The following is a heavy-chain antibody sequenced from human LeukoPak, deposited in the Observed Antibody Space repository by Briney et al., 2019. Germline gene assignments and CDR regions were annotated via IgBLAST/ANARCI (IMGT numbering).Heavy chain of an antibody. J-gene: IGHJ4*02. CDR3: AREDYGGNSRANYFDY. CDR2: IIPIFGIA. CDR1: GGTSSSYA. V-gene: IGHV1-69*04. D-gene: IGHD4-23*01. Sequence: SVKVSCKASGGTSSSYAISWVRQAPGQGLEWMGRIIPIFGIANYAQKFQGRVTITADKSTSTAYMELSSLRSEDTAVYYCAREDYGGNSRANYFDYWGQGTLVTVSS.